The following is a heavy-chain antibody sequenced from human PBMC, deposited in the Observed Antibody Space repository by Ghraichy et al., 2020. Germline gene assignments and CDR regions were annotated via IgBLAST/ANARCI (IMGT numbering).Heavy chain of an antibody. CDR3: ARHKRGGTYGGNYVAAFDI. CDR2: IYYSGST. CDR1: GGSISSSSYY. V-gene: IGHV4-39*01. Sequence: SQTLSLTCTVSGGSISSSSYYWGWIRQPPGKGLEWIGSIYYSGSTYYNPSLKSRVTISVDTSKNQFSLKLSSVTAADTAVYYCARHKRGGTYGGNYVAAFDIWGQGTMVTVSS. D-gene: IGHD4-23*01. J-gene: IGHJ3*02.